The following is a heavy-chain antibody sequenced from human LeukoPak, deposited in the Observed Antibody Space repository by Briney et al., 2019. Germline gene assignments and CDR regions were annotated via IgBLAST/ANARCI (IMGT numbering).Heavy chain of an antibody. Sequence: SETLSLTCAVYGGSFSGYYWSWIRQPPGKGLEWIGEINHSGSTNYNPSLKSRVTISVDTSKNQFSLKLSSVTAADTAVYYCASGQYSSSWYAFFDRGYIYWGQGTLVTVSS. V-gene: IGHV4-34*01. CDR2: INHSGST. D-gene: IGHD6-13*01. CDR3: ASGQYSSSWYAFFDRGYIY. CDR1: GGSFSGYY. J-gene: IGHJ4*02.